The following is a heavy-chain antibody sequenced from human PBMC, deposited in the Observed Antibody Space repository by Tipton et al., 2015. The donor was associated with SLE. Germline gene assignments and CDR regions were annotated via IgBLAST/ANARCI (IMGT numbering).Heavy chain of an antibody. Sequence: TLSLTCAVYGGSFSGYYWSWIRQPPGKGLEWIGEINHSGSTNDNPSLKSRVTISVDTSKNQFSLKLSSVTAADTAVYYCASGTVTTIDYWGQGTLVTVSS. CDR3: ASGTVTTIDY. V-gene: IGHV4-34*01. J-gene: IGHJ4*02. CDR1: GGSFSGYY. D-gene: IGHD4-17*01. CDR2: INHSGST.